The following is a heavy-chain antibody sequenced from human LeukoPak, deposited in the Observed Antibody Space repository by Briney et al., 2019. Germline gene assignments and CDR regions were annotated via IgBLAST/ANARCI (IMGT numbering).Heavy chain of an antibody. CDR3: ARGSKYYYDSSGPKWGAFDI. D-gene: IGHD3-22*01. Sequence: SETLSLTCAVYGGSFSGYYWSWIRQPPGKGLEWIGESNHSGSTNYNPSLKSRVTISVDTSKNQFSLKLSSVTAADTAVYYCARGSKYYYDSSGPKWGAFDIWGQGTMVTVSS. CDR1: GGSFSGYY. J-gene: IGHJ3*02. CDR2: SNHSGST. V-gene: IGHV4-34*01.